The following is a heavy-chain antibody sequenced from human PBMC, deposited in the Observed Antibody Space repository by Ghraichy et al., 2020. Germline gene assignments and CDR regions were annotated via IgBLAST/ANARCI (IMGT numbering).Heavy chain of an antibody. V-gene: IGHV3-53*01. CDR2: IYSGGST. CDR1: GFTVSTNY. J-gene: IGHJ4*02. Sequence: GESLNISCAASGFTVSTNYMTWVRQAPGKGLEWVSVIYSGGSTYYTDSVKGRFTISRDNSKNTLYLQMNSLRAEDTAVYYCARGSSFDYWGQGTLVTVSS. CDR3: ARGSSFDY.